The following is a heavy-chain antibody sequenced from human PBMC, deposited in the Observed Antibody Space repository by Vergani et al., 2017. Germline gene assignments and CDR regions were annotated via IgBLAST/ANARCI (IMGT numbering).Heavy chain of an antibody. J-gene: IGHJ3*02. CDR1: GYTFTSYD. Sequence: QVQLVQSGAEVKKPGASVKVSCKASGYTFTSYDINWVRQATGQGLEWLGCMNPNSGNTAYAQKFQGGVTMTRNTSRSTDYMELSSLRSEDTAVYYCASRTTVTGGYGMDIWGQGTTVTVSS. D-gene: IGHD4-17*01. CDR3: ASRTTVTGGYGMDI. CDR2: MNPNSGNT. V-gene: IGHV1-8*01.